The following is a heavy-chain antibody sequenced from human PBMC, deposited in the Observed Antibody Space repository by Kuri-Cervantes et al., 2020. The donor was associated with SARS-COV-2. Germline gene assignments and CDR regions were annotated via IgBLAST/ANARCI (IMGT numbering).Heavy chain of an antibody. Sequence: ASVKVSCKASGYIFTSYDISWVRQATGQGLEWMGWMNPNSGNKGYAQKFQGRLSMTRDTSISTVYMELSSLRSEDTAVYYCARVPLSIAAAGRWFDPWGQGTLVTVSS. CDR3: ARVPLSIAAAGRWFDP. D-gene: IGHD6-13*01. CDR1: GYIFTSYD. CDR2: MNPNSGNK. V-gene: IGHV1-8*01. J-gene: IGHJ5*02.